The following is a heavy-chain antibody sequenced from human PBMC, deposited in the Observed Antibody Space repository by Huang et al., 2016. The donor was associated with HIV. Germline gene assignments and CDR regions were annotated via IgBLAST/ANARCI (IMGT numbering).Heavy chain of an antibody. CDR2: IRNDGMKK. CDR1: GFILSHYG. V-gene: IGHV3-33*04. J-gene: IGHJ4*02. CDR3: ARGDYYDSSGYHPGYFDY. Sequence: VQLIESGGGVVQPGKSLRLSCATSGFILSHYGMHWVRQAPGKGLKWVAFIRNDGMKKKYADSVRGRFTVGRDNGNNTLFLQMRSLGVDDTAVYYCARGDYYDSSGYHPGYFDYWGQGILVTVSS. D-gene: IGHD3-22*01.